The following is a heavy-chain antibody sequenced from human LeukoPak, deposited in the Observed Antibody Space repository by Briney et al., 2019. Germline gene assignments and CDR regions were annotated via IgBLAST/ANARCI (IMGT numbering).Heavy chain of an antibody. V-gene: IGHV3-11*01. J-gene: IGHJ5*02. CDR3: ARSDDSSGYIRFDP. Sequence: GGSLRLSCAASGFTVSSDYMSWVRQAPGKGLEWVSYISSSGSTIYYADSVKGRFTISRDNAKNSLYLQMNSLRAEDTAVYYCARSDDSSGYIRFDPWGQGTLVTVSS. CDR1: GFTVSSDY. D-gene: IGHD3-22*01. CDR2: ISSSGSTI.